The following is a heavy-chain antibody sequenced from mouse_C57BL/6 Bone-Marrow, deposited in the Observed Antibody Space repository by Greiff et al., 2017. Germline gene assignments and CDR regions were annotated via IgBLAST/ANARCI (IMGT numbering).Heavy chain of an antibody. CDR2: IWSGGGT. V-gene: IGHV2-2*01. CDR1: GFSLTSYG. CDR3: CGNFDEGFAY. Sequence: VQLVESGPGLVQPSQSLSITCTVSGFSLTSYGVHWVRQSPGKGLEWLGVIWSGGGTDYNAAFITGMDISKDDSKSQVVFKMIRLQADDTATNYCCGNFDEGFAYWGQGTLVTVSA. J-gene: IGHJ3*01.